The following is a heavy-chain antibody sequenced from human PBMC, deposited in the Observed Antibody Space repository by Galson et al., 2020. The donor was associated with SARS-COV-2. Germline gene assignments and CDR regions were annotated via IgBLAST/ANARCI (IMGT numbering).Heavy chain of an antibody. CDR1: GFTFSSYA. Sequence: GGSLRLSCAASGFTFSSYAMHWVRQAPGKGLEWVAVISYDGSNKYYADSVKGRFTISGDNSKNTLYLQMNSLRAEDTAVYYCARDPKAYYYMDVWGKGTTVTVSS. J-gene: IGHJ6*03. CDR2: ISYDGSNK. CDR3: ARDPKAYYYMDV. V-gene: IGHV3-30*04.